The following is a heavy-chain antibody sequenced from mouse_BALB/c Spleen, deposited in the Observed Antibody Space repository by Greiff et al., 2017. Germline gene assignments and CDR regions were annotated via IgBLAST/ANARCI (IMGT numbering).Heavy chain of an antibody. CDR2: INSNGGST. V-gene: IGHV5-6-3*01. CDR1: GFTFSSYG. J-gene: IGHJ2*01. D-gene: IGHD4-1*01. CDR3: AREVLGFSYYFDD. Sequence: EVQLVESGGGLVQPGGSLKLSCAASGFTFSSYGMSWVRQTPDKRLELVATINSNGGSTYYPDSVKGRFTISRDNAKNTLYLQMSSLKSEDTAMYYCAREVLGFSYYFDDWGQGTTRTVSS.